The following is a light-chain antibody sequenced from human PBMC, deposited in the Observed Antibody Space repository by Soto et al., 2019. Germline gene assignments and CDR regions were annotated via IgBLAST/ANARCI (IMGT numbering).Light chain of an antibody. V-gene: IGKV1-5*01. J-gene: IGKJ1*01. CDR1: QNIERW. CDR2: DVS. Sequence: DIQMTQSPSTLSASVGDRVTITCRASQNIERWLAWYQQKPGKAPKLLLYDVSSLESGVPSRFSGSGSGTEFTLTISSLQPEDFATYYCQQSYSTPGTFGQGTKVDIK. CDR3: QQSYSTPGT.